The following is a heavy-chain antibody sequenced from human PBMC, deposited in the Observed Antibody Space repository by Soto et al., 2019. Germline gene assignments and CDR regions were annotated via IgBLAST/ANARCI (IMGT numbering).Heavy chain of an antibody. V-gene: IGHV3-49*03. D-gene: IGHD3-16*01. J-gene: IGHJ4*02. Sequence: GGSLRLSCTASGFTFGDYAMSWFRQAPGKGLEWVGFIRNKASGGTTEYAASVKGRFTISRDDSKSIAYLQMNSLKTEDTAVYYCTTLMITFGGALARDYWGQGTLVTV. CDR2: IRNKASGGTT. CDR3: TTLMITFGGALARDY. CDR1: GFTFGDYA.